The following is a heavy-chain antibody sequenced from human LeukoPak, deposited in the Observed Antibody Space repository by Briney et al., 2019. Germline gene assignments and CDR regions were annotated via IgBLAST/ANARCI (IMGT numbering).Heavy chain of an antibody. D-gene: IGHD6-6*01. V-gene: IGHV3-23*01. CDR2: ISSTGGEI. J-gene: IGHJ3*02. Sequence: GGSLRLSCAASGFAFSRYVMSWVRQVPGRRPDWVSTISSTGGEIFYADSVKGRFTISRDNSNNMVYLQMDSLRTDDTALYYCVRRDIYTTSSWGAFDIWGQGTLVTVSS. CDR3: VRRDIYTTSSWGAFDI. CDR1: GFAFSRYV.